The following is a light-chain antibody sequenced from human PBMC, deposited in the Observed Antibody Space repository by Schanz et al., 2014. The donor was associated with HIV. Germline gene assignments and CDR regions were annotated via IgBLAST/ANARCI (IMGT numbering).Light chain of an antibody. V-gene: IGLV2-8*01. CDR3: LSYTSSQTRL. J-gene: IGLJ2*01. CDR1: SSDVGDYNY. CDR2: EVT. Sequence: QSALTQPPSASGSPGQSVTISCTGTSSDVGDYNYVSWYQQHPGKAPKLMIYEVTKRPSGVPDRFSGSKSGNTASLTISGLQPEDEADYYCLSYTSSQTRLFGGGTKLTVL.